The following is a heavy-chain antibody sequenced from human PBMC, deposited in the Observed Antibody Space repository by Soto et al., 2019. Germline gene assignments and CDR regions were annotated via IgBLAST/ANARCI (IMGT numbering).Heavy chain of an antibody. CDR3: AKDMSPQGAFDI. V-gene: IGHV3-9*01. J-gene: IGHJ3*02. Sequence: PGGSLRLSCAASGFTFDDYAMHWVRQAPGKGLEWVSGISWNSGSIGYADSVKGRFTISRDNAKNSLYLQMNSLRAEDTALYYCAKDMSPQGAFDIWGQGTMVTVSS. CDR1: GFTFDDYA. CDR2: ISWNSGSI.